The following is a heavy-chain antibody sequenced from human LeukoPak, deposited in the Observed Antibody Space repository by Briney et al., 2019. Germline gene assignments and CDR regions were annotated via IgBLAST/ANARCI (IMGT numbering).Heavy chain of an antibody. V-gene: IGHV2-5*02. J-gene: IGHJ4*02. CDR2: IYWDDDK. Sequence: VSGPTLVKPTQTLTLTCTFSGFSLSTSGVGVGWIRQPPGKALEWLALIYWDDDKRYSPALRSRLTVTKDTSKNQVVLTMTNMDPVDTATYYCAHSYDTGGNYYSRFDYWGQGTLVTVSS. D-gene: IGHD3-22*01. CDR3: AHSYDTGGNYYSRFDY. CDR1: GFSLSTSGVG.